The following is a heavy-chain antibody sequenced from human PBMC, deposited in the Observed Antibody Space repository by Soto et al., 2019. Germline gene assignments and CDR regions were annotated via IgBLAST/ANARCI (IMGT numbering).Heavy chain of an antibody. CDR2: IRSKAYGGTT. D-gene: IGHD2-15*01. J-gene: IGHJ4*02. CDR3: TRERYCSGGSCYSRTLFDY. Sequence: KGLEWVGFIRSKAYGGTTEYAASVKGRFTISRDDSKSIAYLQMNSLKTEDTAVYYCTRERYCSGGSCYSRTLFDYWGQGTLVTVSS. V-gene: IGHV3-49*02.